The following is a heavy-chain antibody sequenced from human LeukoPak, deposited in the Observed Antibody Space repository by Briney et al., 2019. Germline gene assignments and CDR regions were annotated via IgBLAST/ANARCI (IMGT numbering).Heavy chain of an antibody. CDR1: GGSISSGDYY. CDR2: IYYSGST. CDR3: ARHMTTVTYFDY. Sequence: NPSETLSLTCTVSGGSISSGDYYWSWIRQPPGKGLEWIGYIYYSGSTYYNPSLKSRVTISVDTSKNQFSLKLSSVTAADTAVYYCARHMTTVTYFDYWGQGTLVTVSS. D-gene: IGHD4-17*01. V-gene: IGHV4-30-4*01. J-gene: IGHJ4*02.